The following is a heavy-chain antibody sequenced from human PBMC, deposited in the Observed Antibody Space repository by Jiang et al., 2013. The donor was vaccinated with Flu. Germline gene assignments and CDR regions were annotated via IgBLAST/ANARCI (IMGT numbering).Heavy chain of an antibody. J-gene: IGHJ4*02. Sequence: SISSYYWSWDPAAPTGRDWSGLGISLHGSTNXNPPLKSRVTISVDTSKNQFSLKLSSVTAADTAVYYCARSLSSYYFDYWGQGTLVTVSS. CDR1: SISSYY. D-gene: IGHD2/OR15-2a*01. CDR3: ARSLSSYYFDY. V-gene: IGHV4-59*01. CDR2: SLHGST.